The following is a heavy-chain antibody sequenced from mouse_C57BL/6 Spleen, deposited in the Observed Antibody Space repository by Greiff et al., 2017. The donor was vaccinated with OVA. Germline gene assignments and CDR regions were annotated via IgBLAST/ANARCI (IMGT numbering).Heavy chain of an antibody. J-gene: IGHJ2*01. D-gene: IGHD1-1*01. Sequence: EVQLVESGPGLVKPSQSLSLTCSVTGYSITSGYYWNWIRQFPGNKLEWMGYISYDGSNNYNPSLKNRISITRDTSKNQFFLKLNSVTTEDTATYYCARDYGSSYVYFDYWGQGTTLTVSS. CDR1: GYSITSGYY. V-gene: IGHV3-6*01. CDR2: ISYDGSN. CDR3: ARDYGSSYVYFDY.